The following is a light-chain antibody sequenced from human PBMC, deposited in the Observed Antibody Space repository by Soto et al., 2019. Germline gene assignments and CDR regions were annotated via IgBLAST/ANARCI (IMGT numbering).Light chain of an antibody. CDR3: QQYGSSPRT. J-gene: IGKJ1*01. Sequence: EIVLTQSPDTLSLSPGERATLSCRASQSVSSTYLAWYQQKPGQAPRLLIYDASSRATGVPDRFSGSGSGTDFTLIISRLEPEDLAVYFCQQYGSSPRTFGQGTKVEIK. V-gene: IGKV3-20*01. CDR1: QSVSSTY. CDR2: DAS.